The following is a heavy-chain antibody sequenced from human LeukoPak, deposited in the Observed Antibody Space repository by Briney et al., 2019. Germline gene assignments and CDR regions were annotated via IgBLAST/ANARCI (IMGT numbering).Heavy chain of an antibody. D-gene: IGHD5-24*01. CDR3: ARGDGYNNYYFDY. V-gene: IGHV4-39*07. CDR1: GGSISSSIYY. J-gene: IGHJ4*02. CDR2: IYYSGST. Sequence: PSETLSLTCAVSGGSISSSIYYWGWICQAPGKGLEWIGSIYYSGSTYYNPSLKSRVTISVDTSKNQLSLKLSSVTAADTAVSYCARGDGYNNYYFDYWGQGTLVTVSS.